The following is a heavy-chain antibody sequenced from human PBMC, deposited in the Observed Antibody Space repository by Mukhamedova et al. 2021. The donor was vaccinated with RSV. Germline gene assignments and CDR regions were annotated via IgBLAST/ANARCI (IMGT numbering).Heavy chain of an antibody. CDR3: AREALYYYDSSGYYRYIQLNWFDP. D-gene: IGHD3-22*01. Sequence: GRIYTSGSTNYNPSLKSRVTISVDTSKNQFSLKLSFVTAADTAVYYCAREALYYYDSSGYYRYIQLNWFDPWGQGTLVTVSS. J-gene: IGHJ5*02. V-gene: IGHV4-61*02. CDR2: IYTSGST.